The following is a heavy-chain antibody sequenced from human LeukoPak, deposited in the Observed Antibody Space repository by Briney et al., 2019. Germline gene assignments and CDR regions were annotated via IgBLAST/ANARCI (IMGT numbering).Heavy chain of an antibody. D-gene: IGHD3-10*01. CDR1: VGSIISYS. V-gene: IGHV4-59*12. CDR3: ARELYYGSGSYFGYDYYYYYYMDV. CDR2: IYNSGST. Sequence: SETLSLTCTVSVGSIISYSWCWSRQPPGGGLGWFGYIYNSGSTNNTPSLKSRVTISVDTSKNQFSLMLGSATAADAAGYYCARELYYGSGSYFGYDYYYYYYMDVWGKGTTVTISS. J-gene: IGHJ6*03.